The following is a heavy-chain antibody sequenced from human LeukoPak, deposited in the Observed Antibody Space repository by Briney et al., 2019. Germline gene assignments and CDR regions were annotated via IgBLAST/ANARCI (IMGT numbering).Heavy chain of an antibody. CDR2: IIPIFGTA. CDR3: ARDGGFRYFHL. J-gene: IGHJ2*01. V-gene: IGHV1-69*13. Sequence: SVKVSCKASGGTFSRYAITWVRQAPGQGLEWMGGIIPIFGTANNAQKFQGRVTITADESTSTAYMELSSLRSEDTAVYYCARDGGFRYFHLWGRGTLVTVSS. D-gene: IGHD3-16*01. CDR1: GGTFSRYA.